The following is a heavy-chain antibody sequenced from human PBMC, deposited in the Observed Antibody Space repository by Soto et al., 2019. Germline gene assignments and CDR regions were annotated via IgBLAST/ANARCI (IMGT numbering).Heavy chain of an antibody. J-gene: IGHJ6*03. Sequence: SETLSLTCTVSGGSISSGGYYWSWIRQHPGKGLERIGYIYYSGSTYYNPSLKSRVTISVDTSKNQFSLKLSSVTAADTAVYYCARCKQYYYYYMDVWGKGTTVTVSS. CDR1: GGSISSGGYY. CDR2: IYYSGST. CDR3: ARCKQYYYYYMDV. V-gene: IGHV4-31*03.